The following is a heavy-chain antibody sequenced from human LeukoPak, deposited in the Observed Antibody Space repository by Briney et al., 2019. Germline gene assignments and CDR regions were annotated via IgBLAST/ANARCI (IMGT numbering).Heavy chain of an antibody. CDR3: AKASKTIFAYYYFDY. CDR2: ISSSSSYI. V-gene: IGHV3-21*04. Sequence: GGSLRLSCAASGFTFSSYSMNWVRQAPGKGLEWVSSISSSSSYIYYADSVKGRFTISRDNSKNTLYLQMNSLRAEDTAVYYCAKASKTIFAYYYFDYWGQGTLVTVSS. D-gene: IGHD3-3*01. CDR1: GFTFSSYS. J-gene: IGHJ4*02.